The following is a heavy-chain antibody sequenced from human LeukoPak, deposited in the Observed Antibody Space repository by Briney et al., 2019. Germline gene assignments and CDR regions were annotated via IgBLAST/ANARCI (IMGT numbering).Heavy chain of an antibody. D-gene: IGHD3-9*01. CDR2: MSYDGTNK. CDR3: AKDVERLDYFDY. CDR1: GFTFSSHT. J-gene: IGHJ4*02. Sequence: PGGSLRLSCAASGFTFSSHTMHWVRQAPGKGLEWVAVMSYDGTNKYYADSVKGRFTISRDNSKNTLYLQMNSLRAEDTAVYYCAKDVERLDYFDYWGQGTLVTVSS. V-gene: IGHV3-30*04.